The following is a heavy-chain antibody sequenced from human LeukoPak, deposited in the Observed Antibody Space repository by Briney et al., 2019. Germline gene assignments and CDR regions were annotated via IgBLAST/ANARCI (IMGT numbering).Heavy chain of an antibody. V-gene: IGHV1-46*01. J-gene: IGHJ5*02. CDR3: ARDAASAGTGLGWFDP. CDR1: GFTFSSYY. Sequence: GASAKASCKASGFTFSSYYMHWVRQAPGQGLEWMGLINPSGGDTSYAQKFQGRVTMTRDTSTSTVYMELRSLKSEDTAMYYCARDAASAGTGLGWFDPWGQGTLVTVSS. D-gene: IGHD6-13*01. CDR2: INPSGGDT.